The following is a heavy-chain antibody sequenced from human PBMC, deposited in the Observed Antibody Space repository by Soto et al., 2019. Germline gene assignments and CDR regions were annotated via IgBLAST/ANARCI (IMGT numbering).Heavy chain of an antibody. CDR2: INAGNGNT. D-gene: IGHD4-17*01. J-gene: IGHJ4*02. CDR3: ARSPLRDDYGDYVLYYFDY. V-gene: IGHV1-3*01. Sequence: ASVKVSFKASGYSFTSYAMHWVRQAPGQRLEWMGWINAGNGNTKYSQKFQGRVTITRDTSASTAYMELSSLRSEDTAVYYCARSPLRDDYGDYVLYYFDYWGQGTLATVSS. CDR1: GYSFTSYA.